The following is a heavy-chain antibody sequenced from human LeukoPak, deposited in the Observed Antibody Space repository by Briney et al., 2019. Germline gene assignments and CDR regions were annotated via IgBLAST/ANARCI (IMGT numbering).Heavy chain of an antibody. Sequence: GGSLRLSCAASGFTFSSYWMSWVRQAPGKGLEWVANIKQDGSEKYYVDSVKGRFTISRDNAKNSLSLRMNSLRAEDTAVYYCVREAAATLFDYWGQGTLVTVSS. V-gene: IGHV3-7*01. CDR2: IKQDGSEK. CDR1: GFTFSSYW. J-gene: IGHJ4*02. D-gene: IGHD1-26*01. CDR3: VREAAATLFDY.